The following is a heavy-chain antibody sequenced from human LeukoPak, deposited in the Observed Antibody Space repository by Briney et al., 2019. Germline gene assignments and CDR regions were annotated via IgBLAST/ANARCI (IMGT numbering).Heavy chain of an antibody. CDR1: GYTFTGYY. J-gene: IGHJ5*02. CDR3: AGQYDSSGYYSFGWFDP. Sequence: ASVKVSCKASGYTFTGYYMHWVRQAPGQGLEWMGIINPSGGSTSYAQKFQGRVTMTRDTSTSTVYMELSSLRSEDTAVYYCAGQYDSSGYYSFGWFDPWGQGTLVTVSS. D-gene: IGHD3-22*01. V-gene: IGHV1-46*01. CDR2: INPSGGST.